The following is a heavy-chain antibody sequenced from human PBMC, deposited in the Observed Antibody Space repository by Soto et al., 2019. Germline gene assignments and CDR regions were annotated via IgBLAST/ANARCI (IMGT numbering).Heavy chain of an antibody. Sequence: EVQLVESGGGLVQPGGSLRLSCAASGFSFKNYEMNWVRQAPGKGLEWISHISDSETAIYYAESVSGRFTISRDNAKRSLYLKRNSLQVKAPAVNNGAGEMLPDPPYFDLGGQGTLVTVSS. D-gene: IGHD3-16*01. CDR3: AGEMLPDPPYFDL. J-gene: IGHJ4*02. CDR1: GFSFKNYE. V-gene: IGHV3-48*03. CDR2: ISDSETAI.